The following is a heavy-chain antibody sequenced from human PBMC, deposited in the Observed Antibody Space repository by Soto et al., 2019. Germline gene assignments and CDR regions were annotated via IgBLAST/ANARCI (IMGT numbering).Heavy chain of an antibody. Sequence: TLCLTGAFAESSISGGGYSWSWIRQPPGKGLEWIGYIYHSGSTYYNPSLKSRVTISVDRSKNQFSLKLSSVTAADTAVYYCARVPLYGGRTGPFDSWGRGTLVTVSS. V-gene: IGHV4-30-2*01. J-gene: IGHJ4*02. CDR3: ARVPLYGGRTGPFDS. D-gene: IGHD4-17*01. CDR2: IYHSGST. CDR1: ESSISGGGYS.